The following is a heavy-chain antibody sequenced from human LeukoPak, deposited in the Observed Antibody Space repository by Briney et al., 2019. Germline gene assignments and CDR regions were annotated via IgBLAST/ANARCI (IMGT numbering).Heavy chain of an antibody. D-gene: IGHD5/OR15-5a*01. CDR1: GGSITGGTYY. CDR2: IHYSGNT. V-gene: IGHV4-39*07. Sequence: SETLSLTCTVSGGSITGGTYYWAWIRQPPGKGLEWIGSIHYSGNTYYNPSLKSRVTMSVDTSKNQFSLKLSSVTAADTAVYYCAREEKESLRLKYYFDYWGQGTLVTVSS. J-gene: IGHJ4*02. CDR3: AREEKESLRLKYYFDY.